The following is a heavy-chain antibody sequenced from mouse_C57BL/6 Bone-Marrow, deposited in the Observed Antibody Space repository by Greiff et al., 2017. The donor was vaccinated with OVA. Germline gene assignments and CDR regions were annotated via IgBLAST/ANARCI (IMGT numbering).Heavy chain of an antibody. Sequence: QVQLQQSGPGLVQPSQSLSITCTVSGFSLTSYGVHWVRQSPGKGLEWLGVIWSGGSTDYNAAFISRLSISKDNSKSQVFFKMNSLQADDTAIDYCARNKVYYAMDYWGQGTSVTVSS. V-gene: IGHV2-2*01. J-gene: IGHJ4*01. CDR1: GFSLTSYG. CDR3: ARNKVYYAMDY. CDR2: IWSGGST.